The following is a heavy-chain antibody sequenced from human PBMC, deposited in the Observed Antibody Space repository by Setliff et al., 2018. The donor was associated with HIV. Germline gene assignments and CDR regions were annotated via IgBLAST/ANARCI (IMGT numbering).Heavy chain of an antibody. D-gene: IGHD2-8*02. V-gene: IGHV4-4*09. Sequence: SETLSLTCTVSGGSINNYYWSWIRQPPGKGLEWIGYVYTSGSTNYNPSLKSRVTMSVDTSKNQFSLNLRSVTAADTAVYFCARLIHTGLLYFDFWGLGTLVTVSS. CDR2: VYTSGST. CDR1: GGSINNYY. J-gene: IGHJ4*02. CDR3: ARLIHTGLLYFDF.